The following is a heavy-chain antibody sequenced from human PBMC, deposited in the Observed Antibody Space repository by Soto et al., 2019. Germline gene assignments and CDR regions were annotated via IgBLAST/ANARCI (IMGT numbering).Heavy chain of an antibody. Sequence: PSETLSLTCAVYGGSFSGYYWSWIRQPPGKGLEWIGEINHSGSTNYNPSLKSRVTISVDTSKNQFSLKLSSVTAADTAVYYCARGGTGYYGSGSYHYFDYWGQGTLVTVS. D-gene: IGHD3-10*01. V-gene: IGHV4-34*01. CDR3: ARGGTGYYGSGSYHYFDY. J-gene: IGHJ4*02. CDR2: INHSGST. CDR1: GGSFSGYY.